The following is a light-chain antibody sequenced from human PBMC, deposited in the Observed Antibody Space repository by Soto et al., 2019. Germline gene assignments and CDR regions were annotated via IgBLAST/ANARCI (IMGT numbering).Light chain of an antibody. Sequence: EIVLTQSPGTLPLSPGERATLSCRASQSVSSSYLAWYQNKPGQAPRLLIYGASSRAIDIPDRFSGSGSGTDFTLTISRLEPEDFAVYYCQQYGSSPLTFGGGTRVEI. CDR2: GAS. CDR1: QSVSSSY. V-gene: IGKV3-20*01. J-gene: IGKJ4*01. CDR3: QQYGSSPLT.